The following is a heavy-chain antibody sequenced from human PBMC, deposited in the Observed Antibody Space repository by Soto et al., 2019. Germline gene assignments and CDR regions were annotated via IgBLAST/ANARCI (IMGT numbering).Heavy chain of an antibody. V-gene: IGHV1-69*01. D-gene: IGHD6-25*01. CDR2: IVPVFGIA. CDR3: ARCQNRPSAPGRAAPYYYYYYGMDV. CDR1: GSAFSTYA. J-gene: IGHJ6*02. Sequence: QVQLVQSGAEVKTPGSSVKVSCITSGSAFSTYALTWVRQAPGQRLEWIGGIVPVFGIASSAQRFHGRVTITADESTNTAYMELWSLGSEDTAIYSCARCQNRPSAPGRAAPYYYYYYGMDVWGQGTTVTVSS.